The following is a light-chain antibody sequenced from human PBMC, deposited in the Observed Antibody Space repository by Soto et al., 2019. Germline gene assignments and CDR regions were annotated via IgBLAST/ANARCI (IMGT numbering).Light chain of an antibody. Sequence: EIVMTQSPATLSVSPGERATLSCRASQSVKNNLAWYQQKPGQAPRLLIYGASTRATGIPARFSGSGSGTGFTLTISSLQSEDFAVYYCQQYNNWPWTFGQGNKVEIK. CDR3: QQYNNWPWT. V-gene: IGKV3-15*01. CDR2: GAS. CDR1: QSVKNN. J-gene: IGKJ1*01.